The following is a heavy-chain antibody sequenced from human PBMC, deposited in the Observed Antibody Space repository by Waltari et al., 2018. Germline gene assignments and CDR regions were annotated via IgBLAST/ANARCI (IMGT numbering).Heavy chain of an antibody. J-gene: IGHJ4*02. CDR2: INHSGST. CDR1: GGSFSGYY. CDR3: ARDKGYSSGWYAN. V-gene: IGHV4-34*01. Sequence: QVQLQQWGAGLLKPSETLSLTCAVYGGSFSGYYWSWIRQPPGKGLEWIGEINHSGSTNYNPSLKSRVTISVDTSKNQFSLKLSSVTAADTAVYYCARDKGYSSGWYANWGQGTLVTVSS. D-gene: IGHD6-19*01.